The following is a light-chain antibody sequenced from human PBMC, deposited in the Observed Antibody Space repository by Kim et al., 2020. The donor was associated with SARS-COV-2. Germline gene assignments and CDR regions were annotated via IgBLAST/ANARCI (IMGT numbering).Light chain of an antibody. CDR1: KLGDKY. J-gene: IGLJ2*01. CDR2: EDT. Sequence: VSPGQTASMSCSGDKLGDKYACWYQQKPGQSPVLGIYEDTKRPSGTPERFSGSNSGNTATLTISGTQAVDEADYYCQAWDSSTVVFGGGTKVTVL. V-gene: IGLV3-1*01. CDR3: QAWDSSTVV.